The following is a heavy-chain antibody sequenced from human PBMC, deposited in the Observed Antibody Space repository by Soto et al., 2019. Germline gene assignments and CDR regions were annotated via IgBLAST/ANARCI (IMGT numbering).Heavy chain of an antibody. J-gene: IGHJ4*02. D-gene: IGHD6-19*01. V-gene: IGHV3-30*18. CDR1: GFTFSSYG. CDR2: ISYDGSNK. Sequence: QVQLVESGGGVVQPGRSLRLSCAASGFTFSSYGMHWVRQAPGKGLEWVAVISYDGSNKYYADSVKGRFTISRDNSKNTLYLQMNSLRAEDTAVYYCAKDRYSSGWYCDYWGQGTLVTVSS. CDR3: AKDRYSSGWYCDY.